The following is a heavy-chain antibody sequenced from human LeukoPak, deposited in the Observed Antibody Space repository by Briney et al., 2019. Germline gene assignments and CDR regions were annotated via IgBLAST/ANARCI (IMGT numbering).Heavy chain of an antibody. CDR1: GFTFSDYY. J-gene: IGHJ4*02. Sequence: PGGSLRLSCAASGFTFSDYYMSWIRQAPGKGLEWVSYISSSSSYTNYADSVKGRFTIPRDNAKNSLYLQMNSLRAEDTAVYYCARVVVGAAGLHYYFDYWGQGTLVTVSS. CDR3: ARVVVGAAGLHYYFDY. D-gene: IGHD6-13*01. CDR2: ISSSSSYT. V-gene: IGHV3-11*06.